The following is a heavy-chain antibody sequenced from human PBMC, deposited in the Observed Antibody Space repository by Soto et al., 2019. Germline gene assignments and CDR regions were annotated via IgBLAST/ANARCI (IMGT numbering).Heavy chain of an antibody. V-gene: IGHV4-34*01. CDR3: ARGAYCSSTSCYHYYYYMDV. CDR2: INHSGST. Sequence: QVQLQQWGAGLLKPSETLSLTCAVYGGSFSGYYWSWIRQPPGKGLEWIGEINHSGSTNYNPSLTSRVTISVDTSKNQFSLKLSSVTAADTAVYYCARGAYCSSTSCYHYYYYMDVWGKGTTVTVSS. D-gene: IGHD2-2*01. CDR1: GGSFSGYY. J-gene: IGHJ6*03.